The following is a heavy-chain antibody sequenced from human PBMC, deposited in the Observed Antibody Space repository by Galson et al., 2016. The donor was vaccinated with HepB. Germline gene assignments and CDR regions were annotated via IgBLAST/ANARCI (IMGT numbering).Heavy chain of an antibody. Sequence: SETLSLTCTLSGDSITSPYYWGWIRQPPGKGLEWIATIYHSGSTFYNPSLKRRVTISVDTSANQFSLELSSVTAEDTAVYYCAKDEPPAISWGQGTLVAVSS. CDR2: IYHSGST. D-gene: IGHD3-9*01. CDR3: AKDEPPAIS. V-gene: IGHV4-38-2*02. CDR1: GDSITSPYY. J-gene: IGHJ4*02.